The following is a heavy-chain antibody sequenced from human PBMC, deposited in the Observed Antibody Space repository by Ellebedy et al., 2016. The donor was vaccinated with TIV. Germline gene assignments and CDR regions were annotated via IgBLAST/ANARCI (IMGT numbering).Heavy chain of an antibody. CDR1: GYTFTDYY. J-gene: IGHJ4*02. CDR3: ARMWMWYSSGWYYSGAFDY. V-gene: IGHV1-2*02. D-gene: IGHD6-19*01. Sequence: AASVKVSCKASGYTFTDYYMHWVRQAPGQGFEWLGWINPKSGVTNYAQKFQGRVTMTRDTSISTAYMELSRLRSDDTAVYYCARMWMWYSSGWYYSGAFDYWGQGTLVTVSS. CDR2: INPKSGVT.